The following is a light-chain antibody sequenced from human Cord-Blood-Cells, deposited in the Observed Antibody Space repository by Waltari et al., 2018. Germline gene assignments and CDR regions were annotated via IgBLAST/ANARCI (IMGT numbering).Light chain of an antibody. Sequence: DIVMTQPPDSLAVSLGERATTNCKSRQSVLYSSNNKNYLAWYQQKPGQPPKLLIYWASTRESGVPDRFSGSGSGTDFTLTISSLQAEDVAVYYCQQYYITPFTFGPGTKVDIK. J-gene: IGKJ3*01. CDR3: QQYYITPFT. CDR1: QSVLYSSNNKNY. CDR2: WAS. V-gene: IGKV4-1*01.